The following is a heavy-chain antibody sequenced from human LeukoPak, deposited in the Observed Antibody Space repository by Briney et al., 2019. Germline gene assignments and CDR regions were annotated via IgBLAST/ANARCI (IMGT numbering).Heavy chain of an antibody. CDR2: MDYSGTT. V-gene: IGHV4-39*01. J-gene: IGHJ4*02. Sequence: SETLSLTCTVSGASITSSSYYWGWIRQAPGKGLEWIGNMDYSGTTYYSPYLNSRVIISVDTSKNKFPLELKSVTAADTAVYYCARMVHNFDDVWGSYRSTGFDYWGQGALVTVSS. CDR3: ARMVHNFDDVWGSYRSTGFDY. D-gene: IGHD3-16*02. CDR1: GASITSSSYY.